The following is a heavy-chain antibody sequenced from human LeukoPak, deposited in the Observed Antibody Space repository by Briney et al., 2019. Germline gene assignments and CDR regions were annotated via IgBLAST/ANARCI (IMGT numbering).Heavy chain of an antibody. CDR2: ISWNSGFI. V-gene: IGHV3-9*01. D-gene: IGHD5-18*01. J-gene: IGHJ4*02. CDR1: GFTFDDYA. Sequence: HPGGSLRLSCAASGFTFDDYAMHWVRQAPGKGPEWVSGISWNSGFIGYADSVKGRFTISRDNAKNSLYLQMNSLRAEDTALYYCAKDISSTAMVVVGLDYWGQGTLVTVSS. CDR3: AKDISSTAMVVVGLDY.